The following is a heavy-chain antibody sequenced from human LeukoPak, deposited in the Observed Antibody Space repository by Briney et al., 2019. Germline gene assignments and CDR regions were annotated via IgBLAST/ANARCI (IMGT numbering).Heavy chain of an antibody. CDR3: ARASVRFWSGYYAFDY. J-gene: IGHJ4*02. D-gene: IGHD3-3*01. CDR2: VNHSGST. Sequence: SETLSLTCAVYGGSFGDFYWSWIRQTAGKGLEWIGEVNHSGSTNYNPSLKSRVTISVDTSKNQFSLKLSSVTAADTAVYYCARASVRFWSGYYAFDYWGQGTLVTVSS. V-gene: IGHV4-34*01. CDR1: GGSFGDFY.